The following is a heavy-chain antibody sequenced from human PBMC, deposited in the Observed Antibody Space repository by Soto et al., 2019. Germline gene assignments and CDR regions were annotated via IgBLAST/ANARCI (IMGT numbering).Heavy chain of an antibody. Sequence: ASVNVSYKFSGNTLSGLPMHWVRQAPGKGLECMGSLDYEEGERNFAHRFQGRVTVTEDTSTDTAYMDLSSLKSEDTAVYYCAAGVTTFDYWGQGTLVTVSS. V-gene: IGHV1-24*01. CDR1: GNTLSGLP. D-gene: IGHD4-17*01. J-gene: IGHJ4*02. CDR2: LDYEEGER. CDR3: AAGVTTFDY.